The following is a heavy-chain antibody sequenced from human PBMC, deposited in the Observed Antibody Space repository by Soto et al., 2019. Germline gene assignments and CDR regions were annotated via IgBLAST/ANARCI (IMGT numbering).Heavy chain of an antibody. V-gene: IGHV4-59*08. CDR3: ARRYGVYFDY. Sequence: SETLSLTCSFSGCSLSGYDLSLIRPPPGKGLEWIGYIYYSGSTNYNPSLKSRVTISVDTSKNQFSLKLSSVTAADTAVYYCARRYGVYFDYWGQGTLVTVSS. CDR1: GCSLSGYD. J-gene: IGHJ4*02. CDR2: IYYSGST. D-gene: IGHD4-17*01.